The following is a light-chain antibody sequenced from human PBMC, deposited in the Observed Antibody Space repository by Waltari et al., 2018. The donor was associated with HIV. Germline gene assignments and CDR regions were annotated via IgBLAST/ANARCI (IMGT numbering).Light chain of an antibody. V-gene: IGLV1-40*01. CDR2: GNS. Sequence: QPALTPPPSASGPPGPTLAIPCTSSSSTIGAAYGVHWYQRLPGTAPTLLTYGNSNRPSGVPDRFSGSKAGTSASLAITGLQAEDEADYYCQSYDSSLSGYVFGTGTKVTVL. CDR3: QSYDSSLSGYV. CDR1: SSTIGAAYG. J-gene: IGLJ1*01.